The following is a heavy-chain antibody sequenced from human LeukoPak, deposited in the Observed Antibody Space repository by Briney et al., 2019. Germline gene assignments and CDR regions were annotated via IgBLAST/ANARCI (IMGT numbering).Heavy chain of an antibody. CDR2: MNPNSGNA. D-gene: IGHD6-13*01. CDR3: ARGADSSSSLFDY. V-gene: IGHV1-8*01. Sequence: ASVKVSCKASGYTFTSYDINWVRQATGQGLEWMGWMNPNSGNAGYAQKFQGRVTFTRTTSISTVYMELSSLRSEDTAVYYCARGADSSSSLFDYWGQGTLVTVSS. J-gene: IGHJ4*02. CDR1: GYTFTSYD.